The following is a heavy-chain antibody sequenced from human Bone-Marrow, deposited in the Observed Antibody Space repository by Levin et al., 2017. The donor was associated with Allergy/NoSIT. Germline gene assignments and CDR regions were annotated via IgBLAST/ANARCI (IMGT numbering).Heavy chain of an antibody. CDR1: GGSFSGYY. CDR2: INHSGST. D-gene: IGHD5/OR15-5a*01. Sequence: SETLSLTCAVYGGSFSGYYWSWIRQPPGKGLEWIGEINHSGSTNYNPSLKSRVTISVDTSKNQFSLKLSSVTAADTAVYYCAREVRVYYYYYYMDGWGKGTTVTVSS. V-gene: IGHV4-34*01. CDR3: AREVRVYYYYYYMDG. J-gene: IGHJ6*03.